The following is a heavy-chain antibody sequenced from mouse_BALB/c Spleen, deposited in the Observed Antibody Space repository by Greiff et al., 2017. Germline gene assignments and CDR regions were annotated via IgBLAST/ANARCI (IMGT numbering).Heavy chain of an antibody. D-gene: IGHD2-1*01. J-gene: IGHJ4*01. CDR2: ISSGSSTI. CDR1: GFTFSSFG. V-gene: IGHV5-17*02. Sequence: EVNLVESGGGLVQPGGSRKLSCAASGFTFSSFGMHWVRQAPEKGLEWVAYISSGSSTIYYADTVKGRFTISRDNPKNTLFLQMTSLRSEDTAMYYCARYHYGNAMDYWGQGTSVTVSS. CDR3: ARYHYGNAMDY.